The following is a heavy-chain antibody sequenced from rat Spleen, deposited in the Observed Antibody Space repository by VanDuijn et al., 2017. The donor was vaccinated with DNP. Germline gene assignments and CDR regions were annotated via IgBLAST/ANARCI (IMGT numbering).Heavy chain of an antibody. D-gene: IGHD4-1*01. J-gene: IGHJ3*01. V-gene: IGHV5S10*01. Sequence: EVQLVESGGGLVQPGRSLKLSCAASGFTFSDYNMAWVRQAPKKGLEWVASISASGGSTSYRDSVKGRFTISRDNAKNTLYLHMDSLRSEDTATYYCATHHGGWFAYWGQGTLVTVSS. CDR2: ISASGGST. CDR1: GFTFSDYN. CDR3: ATHHGGWFAY.